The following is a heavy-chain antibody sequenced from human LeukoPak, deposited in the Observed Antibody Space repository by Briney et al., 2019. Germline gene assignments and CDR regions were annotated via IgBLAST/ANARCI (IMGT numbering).Heavy chain of an antibody. D-gene: IGHD6-13*01. Sequence: GGSLRLSCTASGFTFGDYAMSWFRQAPGKGLEWVGFIRSKAYGGTTEYAASVKGRFTISRDDSKSIAYLQMNSLKTEDTAVYYCTRVREPLIAAAGNWFDPWGQGTLVTVSS. CDR2: IRSKAYGGTT. J-gene: IGHJ5*02. CDR1: GFTFGDYA. CDR3: TRVREPLIAAAGNWFDP. V-gene: IGHV3-49*03.